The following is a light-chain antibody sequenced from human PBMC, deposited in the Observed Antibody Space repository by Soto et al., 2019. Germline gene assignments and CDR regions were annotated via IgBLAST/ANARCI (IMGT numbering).Light chain of an antibody. CDR2: DAS. J-gene: IGKJ4*01. Sequence: ENVLTQSPGTLSLSPGERATLSCRASQSVGRNYLAWYQQKPGQSPRILIYDASNRATGIPDRFSGSGSGSDFTLTISRLEPEDFAVYYCQQYDTSPLTFGGGTKVQMK. CDR1: QSVGRNY. CDR3: QQYDTSPLT. V-gene: IGKV3-20*01.